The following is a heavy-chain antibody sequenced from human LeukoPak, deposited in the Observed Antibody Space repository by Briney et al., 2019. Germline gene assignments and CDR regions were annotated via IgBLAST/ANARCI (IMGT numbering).Heavy chain of an antibody. V-gene: IGHV4-4*07. D-gene: IGHD3-3*01. CDR3: ARDRPYYDFWSGYYPGGWFDP. CDR2: IYTSGST. CDR1: GGSISSYY. Sequence: SETLSLTCTVSGGSISSYYWSWIRQPAGKGLEWIGRIYTSGSTNYNPSLKSRVTMSVDTSKNQFSLKLSSVTAADTAVYYCARDRPYYDFWSGYYPGGWFDPWGQGTLVTVSS. J-gene: IGHJ5*02.